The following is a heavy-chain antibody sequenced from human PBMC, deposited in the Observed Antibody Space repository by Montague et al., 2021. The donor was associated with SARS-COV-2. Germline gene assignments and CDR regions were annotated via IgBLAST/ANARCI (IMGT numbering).Heavy chain of an antibody. V-gene: IGHV4-39*01. CDR2: ISYSGRT. CDR1: GGSVSSSPYY. Sequence: SETLSLTCTVSGGSVSSSPYYWGWIRQPPGRGLEWVGSISYSGRTSFSPSLKSRLTISVDSSENQFSLRLSSVTTADTAVYYCASSYYYGSGTYVYNYYMDVWGEGTTVTVSS. CDR3: ASSYYYGSGTYVYNYYMDV. D-gene: IGHD3-10*01. J-gene: IGHJ6*03.